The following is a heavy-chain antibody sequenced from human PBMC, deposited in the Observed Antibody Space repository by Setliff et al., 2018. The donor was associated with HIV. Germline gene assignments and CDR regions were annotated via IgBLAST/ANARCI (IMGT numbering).Heavy chain of an antibody. CDR1: GAPFNGYY. Sequence: EPLSLTCAVYGAPFNGYYWAWIRQAPAKGLEWIGEIYHSGIVNYNPSLQSRVTISTDTSKNQFSLRLNSVTVADTAVYYCARVRLRVPPSIFDYWGMGSLVTVSS. CDR3: ARVRLRVPPSIFDY. CDR2: IYHSGIV. J-gene: IGHJ4*02. V-gene: IGHV4-34*01. D-gene: IGHD2-2*01.